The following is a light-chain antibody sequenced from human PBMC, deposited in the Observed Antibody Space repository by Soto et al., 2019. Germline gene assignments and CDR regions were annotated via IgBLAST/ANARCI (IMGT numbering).Light chain of an antibody. V-gene: IGKV1-39*01. CDR2: AAS. J-gene: IGKJ4*01. CDR3: QQSYSTPQHT. CDR1: QSIGIY. Sequence: DIQMTQSPPSLSASVGDRVTITCRASQSIGIYLNWYQQKPGKAPKLLIYAASNLQSGVPSRFSGRGSGTDFTLTISSLQPEDSATYYCQQSYSTPQHTFGGGTKVEIK.